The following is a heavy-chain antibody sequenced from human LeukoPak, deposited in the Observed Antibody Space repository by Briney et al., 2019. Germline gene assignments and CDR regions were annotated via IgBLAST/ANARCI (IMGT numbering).Heavy chain of an antibody. CDR2: ISYSGST. J-gene: IGHJ4*02. Sequence: SETLSLTCIVSGGSISSSSYYWGWIRQPPGKGLEWIGSISYSGSTYYNPSLKSRVTISVDTSKNQFSLKLSSVTAADTAVYYCARPYSGSYTVFDYWGQGTLVTVSS. CDR3: ARPYSGSYTVFDY. D-gene: IGHD1-26*01. CDR1: GGSISSSSYY. V-gene: IGHV4-39*01.